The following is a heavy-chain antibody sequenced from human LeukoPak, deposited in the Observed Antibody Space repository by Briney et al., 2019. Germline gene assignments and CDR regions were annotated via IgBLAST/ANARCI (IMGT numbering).Heavy chain of an antibody. V-gene: IGHV3-11*01. CDR2: ISPSGNII. J-gene: IGHJ6*02. Sequence: GVSLRLSCAASGFSLSDYYMTWIRQAPGKGLEWVSYISPSGNIIYYADSVKGRFTISRDTATNSLYLHMSGLRAEDTAVYYCAREDPYSSSLHYFYYYGMDVWGQGTTVTVSS. D-gene: IGHD4-11*01. CDR1: GFSLSDYY. CDR3: AREDPYSSSLHYFYYYGMDV.